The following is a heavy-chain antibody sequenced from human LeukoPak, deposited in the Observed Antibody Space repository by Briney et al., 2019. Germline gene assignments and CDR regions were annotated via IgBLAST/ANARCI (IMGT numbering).Heavy chain of an antibody. Sequence: SETLSLTCTVSGYSISSGYYWGWIRQPPGKGLEWIGSIYHSGSTYYNPSLKSRVTISVDTSKNQFSLKLSSVTAADTAVYYCARGPYYDSSGYTYYFDYWGQGTLVTVSS. V-gene: IGHV4-38-2*02. CDR2: IYHSGST. CDR1: GYSISSGYY. D-gene: IGHD3-22*01. J-gene: IGHJ4*02. CDR3: ARGPYYDSSGYTYYFDY.